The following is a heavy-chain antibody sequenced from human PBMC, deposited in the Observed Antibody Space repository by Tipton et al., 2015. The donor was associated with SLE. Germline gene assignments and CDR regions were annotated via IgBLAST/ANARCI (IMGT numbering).Heavy chain of an antibody. D-gene: IGHD6-13*01. CDR2: IYYSGST. Sequence: TLSLTCTVSGGSISSSSYYWSWIRQPPGKGLEWIESIYYSGSTYYNPSLKSRVTISVDTSKNQFSLKLSSVTAADTAVYYCARDVAAEFDYWGQGTLVTVSS. CDR3: ARDVAAEFDY. CDR1: GGSISSSSYY. V-gene: IGHV4-39*07. J-gene: IGHJ4*02.